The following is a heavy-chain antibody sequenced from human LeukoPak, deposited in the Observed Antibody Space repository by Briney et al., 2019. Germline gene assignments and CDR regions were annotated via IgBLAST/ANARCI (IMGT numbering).Heavy chain of an antibody. D-gene: IGHD6-13*01. J-gene: IGHJ4*02. Sequence: SETLSLTCAVYGGSFSGYYWSWIRQPPGKGLEWIGEINHSGSTNYNPSLKSRVTISVDTSKNQFSLKLSSVTAADTAVYYCARRVRQQLVRFDYWGQGTLVTVSS. CDR2: INHSGST. CDR3: ARRVRQQLVRFDY. V-gene: IGHV4-34*01. CDR1: GGSFSGYY.